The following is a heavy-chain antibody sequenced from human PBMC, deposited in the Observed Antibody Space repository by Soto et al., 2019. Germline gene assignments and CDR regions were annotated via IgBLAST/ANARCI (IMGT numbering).Heavy chain of an antibody. CDR3: ASDQLYYNDISGRPLNAFDV. J-gene: IGHJ3*01. V-gene: IGHV3-48*01. CDR2: IGIGSSTT. D-gene: IGHD3-22*01. Sequence: GGSLRLSCAASGFTFRNYGMNWVRQAPGKGLEWVSYIGIGSSTTYYADSVKGRFTISRDNAKNSLYLQMNSLRAEDTAVYYCASDQLYYNDISGRPLNAFDVWGQGTMVTLS. CDR1: GFTFRNYG.